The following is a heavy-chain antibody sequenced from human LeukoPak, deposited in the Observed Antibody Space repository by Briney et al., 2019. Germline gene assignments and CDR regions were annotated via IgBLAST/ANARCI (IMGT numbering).Heavy chain of an antibody. CDR3: ARDSWIAVAGIFDY. D-gene: IGHD6-19*01. CDR1: GFTFSSYA. Sequence: GRSLRLSCAASGFTFSSYAMHWVRQAPGKGLEWVAVISYDGSNKYYADSVKGRFTISRDNSKNTLYLQMNSLRAEDTAVYYCARDSWIAVAGIFDYWGQGTLVTVSS. V-gene: IGHV3-30-3*01. CDR2: ISYDGSNK. J-gene: IGHJ4*02.